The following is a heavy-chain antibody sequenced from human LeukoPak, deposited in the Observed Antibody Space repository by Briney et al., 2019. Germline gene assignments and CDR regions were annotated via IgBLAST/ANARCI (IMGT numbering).Heavy chain of an antibody. D-gene: IGHD2-2*01. V-gene: IGHV3-30*03. CDR1: GFTFSRYG. CDR2: ISYDGSDE. J-gene: IGHJ6*02. CDR3: ARAYCSSTSCYMDV. Sequence: GGSLRLSCAASGFTFSRYGMHWVRQAPGKGLEWLAVISYDGSDEYYADFVKGRFTISRDNSKNTLYLQMNSLRAEDTAVYYCARAYCSSTSCYMDVWGQGTTVTVSS.